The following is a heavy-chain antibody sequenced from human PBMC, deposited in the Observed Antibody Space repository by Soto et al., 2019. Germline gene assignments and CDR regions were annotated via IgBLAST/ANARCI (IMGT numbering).Heavy chain of an antibody. V-gene: IGHV5-51*01. J-gene: IGHJ6*02. CDR3: ARSRIAVAGNTYGMDV. D-gene: IGHD6-19*01. CDR2: IYPGDSDT. CDR1: GYSFTSYW. Sequence: GESLKISCKGSGYSFTSYWIGWVRQMPGKGLEWMGIIYPGDSDTRYSPSFQGQVTISADKSISTAYLQWGSLKASDTAMYYCARSRIAVAGNTYGMDVWGQGTTVTVSS.